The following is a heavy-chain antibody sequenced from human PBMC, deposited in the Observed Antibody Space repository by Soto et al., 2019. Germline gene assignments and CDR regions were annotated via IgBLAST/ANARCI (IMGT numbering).Heavy chain of an antibody. V-gene: IGHV3-23*01. CDR3: ANQDIVVVPAAKITNWFDP. D-gene: IGHD2-2*01. J-gene: IGHJ5*02. CDR2: ISGSGGST. Sequence: PGGSLRLSCAASGFTFSSYAMSWVRQAPGKGLEWVSAISGSGGSTYYADSVKGRFTISRDNSKNTLYLQMNSLRAEDTAVYYCANQDIVVVPAAKITNWFDPWGQGTLVTVSS. CDR1: GFTFSSYA.